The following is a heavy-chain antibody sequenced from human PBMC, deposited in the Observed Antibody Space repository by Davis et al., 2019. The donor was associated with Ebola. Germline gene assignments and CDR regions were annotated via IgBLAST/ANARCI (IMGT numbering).Heavy chain of an antibody. V-gene: IGHV1-69*13. D-gene: IGHD3-3*01. J-gene: IGHJ5*02. CDR2: IIPIFGTA. CDR3: ARAPTIFLRGEWLDNWFDP. CDR1: GGTFSSYA. Sequence: AASVKVSCKASGGTFSSYAISWVRQAPGQGLEWMGGIIPIFGTANYAQKFQGRVTITADESTSTAYMELSSLRSEDTAVYYCARAPTIFLRGEWLDNWFDPWGQGTLVTVSS.